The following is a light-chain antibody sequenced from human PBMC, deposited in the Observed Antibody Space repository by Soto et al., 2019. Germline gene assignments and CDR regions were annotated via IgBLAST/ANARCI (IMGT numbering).Light chain of an antibody. CDR3: CSYAGSYTWV. CDR2: DVN. J-gene: IGLJ3*02. CDR1: SSDVGNYNY. V-gene: IGLV2-11*01. Sequence: QSALTQPRSVSGSPGQSVTISCTGTSSDVGNYNYVSWYQQHPGKAPKVMIYDVNKWPSGVPDRFSGSKSGNSASLTISGLQGEDEADYYCCSYAGSYTWVFGGGTKLTVL.